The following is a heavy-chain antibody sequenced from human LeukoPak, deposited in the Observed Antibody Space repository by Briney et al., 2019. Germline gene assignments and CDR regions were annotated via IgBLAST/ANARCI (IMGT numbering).Heavy chain of an antibody. CDR1: GGTFSSYA. Sequence: ASVKVSCTASGGTFSSYAISWVRQAPGQGLEWMGRIIPILGIANYAQKFQGRVTITADKSTSTAYMELSSLRSEDTAVYYCARAVLPAAVVNYWGQGTLVTVSS. CDR3: ARAVLPAAVVNY. CDR2: IIPILGIA. V-gene: IGHV1-69*04. D-gene: IGHD2-2*01. J-gene: IGHJ4*02.